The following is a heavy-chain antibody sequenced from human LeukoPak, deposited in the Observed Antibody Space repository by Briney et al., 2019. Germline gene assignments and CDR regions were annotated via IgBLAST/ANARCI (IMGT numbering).Heavy chain of an antibody. CDR3: ARDLGAIGSYYSDAAFDI. Sequence: GGSLRLSCAASGFTFSSYWMSWVRQAPGRGLEWVANIKQDGSERYYVDSVKGRFTISRDNAKNSLYLQMNSLRAEDTAVYYCARDLGAIGSYYSDAAFDIWGQGTMVTVSS. V-gene: IGHV3-7*01. CDR2: IKQDGSER. D-gene: IGHD1-26*01. CDR1: GFTFSSYW. J-gene: IGHJ3*02.